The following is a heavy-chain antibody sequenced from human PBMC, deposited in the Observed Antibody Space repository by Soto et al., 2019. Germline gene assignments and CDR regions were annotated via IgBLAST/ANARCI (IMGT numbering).Heavy chain of an antibody. CDR2: ISAYNGNT. V-gene: IGHV1-18*01. CDR3: ARDRKTGDWFYYYYGMDV. Sequence: ASVKVSCKASGYTLTSYGISWVRQAPGQGLEWMGWISAYNGNTNYAQKLQGRVTMTTDTSTSTAYMELRSLRSDDTAVYYCARDRKTGDWFYYYYGMDVWGQGTTVTVSS. CDR1: GYTLTSYG. D-gene: IGHD3-9*01. J-gene: IGHJ6*02.